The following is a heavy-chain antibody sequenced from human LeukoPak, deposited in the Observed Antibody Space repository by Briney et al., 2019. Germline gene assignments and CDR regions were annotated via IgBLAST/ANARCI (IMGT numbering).Heavy chain of an antibody. D-gene: IGHD1-26*01. V-gene: IGHV1-69*05. J-gene: IGHJ4*02. CDR3: ARSPGELPASPFDY. Sequence: ASVKVSCKASGGTFSSYAISWVRQAPGQGLEWMGGIIPIFGTVNYAQKFQGRVTITTDESTSTAYMELSSLRSEDTAVYYCARSPGELPASPFDYWGQGTLVTVSS. CDR1: GGTFSSYA. CDR2: IIPIFGTV.